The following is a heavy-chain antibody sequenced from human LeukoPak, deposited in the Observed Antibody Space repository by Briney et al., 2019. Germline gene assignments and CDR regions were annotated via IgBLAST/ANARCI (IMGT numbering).Heavy chain of an antibody. D-gene: IGHD4-17*01. CDR2: IITSGIRS. Sequence: PGGSLRLSCAASGFTFSKFAMSWVRQAPGKGLEWVSVIITSGIRSYSADSVKGRFTISRDNSNNTLFLQMNSLRAEDTAIYYCAKLHYGDFVGSWGQGTLVTVSS. V-gene: IGHV3-23*01. J-gene: IGHJ5*02. CDR1: GFTFSKFA. CDR3: AKLHYGDFVGS.